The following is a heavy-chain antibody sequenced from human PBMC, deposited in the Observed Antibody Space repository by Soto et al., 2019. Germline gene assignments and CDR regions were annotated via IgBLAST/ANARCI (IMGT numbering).Heavy chain of an antibody. CDR2: INAANGDT. CDR1: GYTFNKYP. D-gene: IGHD3-10*01. CDR3: ARKDYYGSGIYYFDY. J-gene: IGHJ4*02. Sequence: ASVKVSCKASGYTFNKYPMHWVRQAPGQGLEWMGWINAANGDTGYSQKFQDRVTLTRDTSASTAYMDLSSLRSEDTAVYYCARKDYYGSGIYYFDYWGKGTLVTVTS. V-gene: IGHV1-3*01.